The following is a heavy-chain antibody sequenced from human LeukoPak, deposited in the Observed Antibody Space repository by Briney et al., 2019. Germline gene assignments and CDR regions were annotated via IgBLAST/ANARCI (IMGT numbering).Heavy chain of an antibody. CDR3: ARDGGALELRY. CDR1: GFTFSSYS. Sequence: GGSLRLSCAASGFTFSSYSMNWVRQAPGKGLEWVSYISSSSSTIYYADSVKGRFTISRDNAKNSLYLQMNSLRAEDTAVYYCARDGGALELRYWGQGTLVTVSS. V-gene: IGHV3-48*01. D-gene: IGHD1-7*01. CDR2: ISSSSSTI. J-gene: IGHJ4*02.